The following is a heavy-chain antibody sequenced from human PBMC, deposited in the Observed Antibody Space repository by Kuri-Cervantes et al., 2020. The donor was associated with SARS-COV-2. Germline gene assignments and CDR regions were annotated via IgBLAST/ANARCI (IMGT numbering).Heavy chain of an antibody. D-gene: IGHD3-3*01. V-gene: IGHV3-20*04. CDR1: GFTFDDYG. J-gene: IGHJ2*01. CDR3: ARDERDYDFWSGYYKDENWYFDL. CDR2: INWNGGST. Sequence: GESLKISCAASGFTFDDYGMSWVRQAPGKGLEWVSGINWNGGSTGYADSVKGRFTISRDNAKNSLYLQMNSLRAEDTALYYCARDERDYDFWSGYYKDENWYFDLWGRGTLVTVSS.